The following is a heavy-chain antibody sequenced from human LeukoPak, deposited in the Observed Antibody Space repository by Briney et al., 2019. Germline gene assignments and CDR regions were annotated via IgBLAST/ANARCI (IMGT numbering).Heavy chain of an antibody. CDR2: ISSSITYI. CDR1: GFTFTSYS. J-gene: IGHJ4*02. Sequence: GGSLRLSCAASGFTFTSYSMNWVRQAPGKGLEWVSSISSSITYIYYADSVKGRFTISRDNARNSLYLQMNSLRAEDTAVYYCARDLYGDYSFDYWGQGTLDTVSS. CDR3: ARDLYGDYSFDY. V-gene: IGHV3-21*01. D-gene: IGHD4-17*01.